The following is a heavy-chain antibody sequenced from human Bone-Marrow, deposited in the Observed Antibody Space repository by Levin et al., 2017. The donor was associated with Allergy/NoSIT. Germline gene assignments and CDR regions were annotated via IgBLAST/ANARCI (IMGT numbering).Heavy chain of an antibody. J-gene: IGHJ5*02. CDR1: GYSFTSYW. V-gene: IGHV5-10-1*01. CDR2: IDPSDSYT. D-gene: IGHD2-15*01. Sequence: GASVKVSCKGSGYSFTSYWISWVRQMPGKGLEWMGRIDPSDSYTNYSPSFQGHVTISADKSISTAYLQWSSLKASDTAMYYCARTRPYCSGGSCYSDWFDPWGQGTLVTVSS. CDR3: ARTRPYCSGGSCYSDWFDP.